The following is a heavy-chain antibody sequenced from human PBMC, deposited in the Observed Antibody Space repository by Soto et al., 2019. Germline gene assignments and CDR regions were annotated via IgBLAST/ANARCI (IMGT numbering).Heavy chain of an antibody. Sequence: QVQLVQSGAEVKKPGASVKVSCKASGYTFTSYRISWVRQAPGQGLEWMGWISAYNGHTNYAQKLQGRVTMTTDTSTSTAYMELRSLRSADTAVYYCARVDLEGRYFARFDYWGQGTLVTVSS. CDR2: ISAYNGHT. J-gene: IGHJ4*02. D-gene: IGHD3-9*01. CDR1: GYTFTSYR. V-gene: IGHV1-18*01. CDR3: ARVDLEGRYFARFDY.